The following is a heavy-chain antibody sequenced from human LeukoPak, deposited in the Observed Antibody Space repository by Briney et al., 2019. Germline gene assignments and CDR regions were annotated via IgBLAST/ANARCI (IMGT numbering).Heavy chain of an antibody. V-gene: IGHV3-21*01. CDR1: GFTFSSYP. Sequence: GGSLRLSCAASGFTFSSYPLNWVRQAPGKGLEWVSSISTSNTYIYYADSLQGRFTISRDNAKNSLYLQMNSLRAEDTAVYYRASVTSFHLGATTPDYWGQGTLVTVSS. CDR3: ASVTSFHLGATTPDY. J-gene: IGHJ4*02. CDR2: ISTSNTYI. D-gene: IGHD1-26*01.